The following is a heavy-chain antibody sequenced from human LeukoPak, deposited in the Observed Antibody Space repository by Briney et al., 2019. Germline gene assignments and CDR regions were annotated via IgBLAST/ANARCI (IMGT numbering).Heavy chain of an antibody. D-gene: IGHD4-23*01. V-gene: IGHV3-30*02. CDR1: GFTFSSYG. J-gene: IGHJ5*02. CDR3: AKLPSPTVVRYYNWFDP. CDR2: IRYDGSNK. Sequence: GGSLRLSCVASGFTFSSYGMHWVRQAPGKGLEWVAFIRYDGSNKYYADSVKGRFTISRDNSKNTLYLQMNSLRAEDTAVYYCAKLPSPTVVRYYNWFDPWGQGTLVTVSS.